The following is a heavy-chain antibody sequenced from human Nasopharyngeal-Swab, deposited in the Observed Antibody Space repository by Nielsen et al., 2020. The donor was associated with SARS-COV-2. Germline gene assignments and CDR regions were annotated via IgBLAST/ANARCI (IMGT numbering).Heavy chain of an antibody. CDR2: INAGNGNT. J-gene: IGHJ4*02. D-gene: IGHD5/OR15-5a*01. Sequence: WVRQAPGQRLEWMGWINAGNGNTKYSQKFQGRVTITRDTSASTADMELSSLRSEDTAVYYCARDRGIYEYYFDYWGQGTLVTVSS. V-gene: IGHV1-3*01. CDR3: ARDRGIYEYYFDY.